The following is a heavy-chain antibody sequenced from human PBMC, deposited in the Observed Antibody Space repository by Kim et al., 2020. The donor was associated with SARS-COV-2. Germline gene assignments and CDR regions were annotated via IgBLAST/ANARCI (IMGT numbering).Heavy chain of an antibody. V-gene: IGHV3-30*18. CDR3: AKAPGGIFGVVILDY. J-gene: IGHJ4*02. Sequence: GGSLRLSCAASGFTFSSYGMHWVRQAPGKGLEWVAVISYDGSNKYYADSVKGRFTISRDNSKNTLYLQMNSLRAEDTAVYYCAKAPGGIFGVVILDYWGQGTLVTVSS. CDR2: ISYDGSNK. D-gene: IGHD3-3*01. CDR1: GFTFSSYG.